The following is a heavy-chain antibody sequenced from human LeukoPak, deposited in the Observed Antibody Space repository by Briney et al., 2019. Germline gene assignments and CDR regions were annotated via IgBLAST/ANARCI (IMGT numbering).Heavy chain of an antibody. CDR3: ARGLAAAAVAGLDY. Sequence: AETLSLTCTVSGGSISRYYWSWIRQPPGKGLEWIGYIYYSGSTNYNPSLKSRVTISVDTSKNQFSLKLSSVTAADTAVYYCARGLAAAAVAGLDYWGQGTLVTVSS. CDR1: GGSISRYY. V-gene: IGHV4-59*01. CDR2: IYYSGST. J-gene: IGHJ4*02. D-gene: IGHD6-19*01.